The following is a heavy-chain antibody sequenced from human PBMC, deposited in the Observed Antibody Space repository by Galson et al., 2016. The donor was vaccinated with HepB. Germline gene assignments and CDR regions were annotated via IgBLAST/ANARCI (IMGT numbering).Heavy chain of an antibody. J-gene: IGHJ6*02. CDR1: DFDFSAYE. CDR3: ARVGALRFLEYGMDV. V-gene: IGHV3-21*01. CDR2: ISSSSSYI. Sequence: SLRLSCAASDFDFSAYEMNWVRQAPGKGLEWVSSISSSSSYIYYADSVKGRFTISRDNAKNSLYLQMNSLRAEDTAVYYCARVGALRFLEYGMDVWGQGTTVTVSS. D-gene: IGHD3-3*01.